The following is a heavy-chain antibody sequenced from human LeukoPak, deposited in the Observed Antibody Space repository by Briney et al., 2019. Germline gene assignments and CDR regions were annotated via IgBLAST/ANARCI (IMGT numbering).Heavy chain of an antibody. J-gene: IGHJ3*02. Sequence: ASVKVSCKASGYTFTSYGISWVRQAPGQGLEWMGWINPNSGGTNYAQKFQGRVTMTRDTSISTAYMELSRLRSDDTAVYYCAKTRRIAAAGTSAFDIWGQGTMVTVSS. D-gene: IGHD6-13*01. CDR3: AKTRRIAAAGTSAFDI. CDR1: GYTFTSYG. CDR2: INPNSGGT. V-gene: IGHV1-2*02.